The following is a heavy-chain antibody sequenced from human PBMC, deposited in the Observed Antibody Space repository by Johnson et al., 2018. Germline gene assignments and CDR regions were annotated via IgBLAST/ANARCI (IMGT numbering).Heavy chain of an antibody. V-gene: IGHV3-7*03. CDR1: GFTFSSYW. Sequence: LRLSCAASGFTFSSYWMSWVRQAPGKGLEWVANIKQDGSEKYYVDSVKGRFTISRDSSKNTLYLQMNSLSAEDTALYYCAKAPVGWLGEGAEYFQHWGQGTLVTVSS. J-gene: IGHJ1*01. CDR3: AKAPVGWLGEGAEYFQH. D-gene: IGHD3-3*01. CDR2: IKQDGSEK.